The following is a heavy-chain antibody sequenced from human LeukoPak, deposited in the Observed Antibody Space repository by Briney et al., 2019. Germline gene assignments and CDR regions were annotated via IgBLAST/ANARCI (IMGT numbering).Heavy chain of an antibody. Sequence: PGGSLRLSCAASGFTFSSYAMSWVRQAPGKGLEWVSAISGSGGSTYYADSVKGRFTISRDNSKNTLYLQMNSLRAEDTAVYYCAKKDGRVVTVTTGFDYWGQGTLVTVSS. CDR1: GFTFSSYA. D-gene: IGHD4-17*01. J-gene: IGHJ4*02. CDR3: AKKDGRVVTVTTGFDY. V-gene: IGHV3-23*01. CDR2: ISGSGGST.